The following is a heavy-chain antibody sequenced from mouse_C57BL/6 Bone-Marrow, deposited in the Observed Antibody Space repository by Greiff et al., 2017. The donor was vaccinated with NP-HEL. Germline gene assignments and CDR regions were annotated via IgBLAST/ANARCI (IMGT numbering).Heavy chain of an antibody. Sequence: VQLQQPGAELVMPGASVKLSCKASGYTFTSYWMHWVKQRPGQGLEWIGEIDPSDSYPNYNQKFKGKSTLTVDKSSSTAYMQLSSLTSEDSAVYYCARGGYSKDYWGQGTTLTVSS. CDR3: ARGGYSKDY. V-gene: IGHV1-69*01. CDR1: GYTFTSYW. D-gene: IGHD2-5*01. J-gene: IGHJ2*01. CDR2: IDPSDSYP.